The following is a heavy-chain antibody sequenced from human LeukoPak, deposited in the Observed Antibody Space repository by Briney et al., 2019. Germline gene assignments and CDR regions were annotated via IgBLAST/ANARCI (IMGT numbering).Heavy chain of an antibody. D-gene: IGHD1/OR15-1a*01. CDR2: INHSGST. CDR3: ARGIRSGNKLDY. J-gene: IGHJ4*02. V-gene: IGHV4-34*01. Sequence: PSETLSLTCAVYGGSFSGYYWSWVRQPPGKGLEWIGEINHSGSTNYNPSLKSRVTISVDTSKNQFSLKLSSVTAADTAVYYCARGIRSGNKLDYWGQGTLVTVSS. CDR1: GGSFSGYY.